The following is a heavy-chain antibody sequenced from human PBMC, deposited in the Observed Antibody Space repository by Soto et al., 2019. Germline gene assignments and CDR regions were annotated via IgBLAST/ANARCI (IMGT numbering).Heavy chain of an antibody. D-gene: IGHD1-1*01. CDR2: ISSTGSGT. Sequence: EVQLVESGGDLVQPGGSLRLSCAASGFTFSSYEMHWVRQAPGKGLELISYISSTGSGTHYADSVKGRFTISRDNARNSLSLQMNSLGAEDTAIYYCVRDLHEPLPADVLQVANWGQGTQVTVSS. V-gene: IGHV3-48*03. J-gene: IGHJ4*02. CDR1: GFTFSSYE. CDR3: VRDLHEPLPADVLQVAN.